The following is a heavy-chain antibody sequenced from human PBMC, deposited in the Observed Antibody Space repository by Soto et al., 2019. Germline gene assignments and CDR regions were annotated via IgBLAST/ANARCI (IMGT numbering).Heavy chain of an antibody. CDR3: ARDGGSGTAVVVTQDRYKYYGMDV. Sequence: EVQLVDSGGDLIQPGGSLRLSCGASGLTVSGNSLSWVRQAPGKGLEWVSYIFTDGSTYYADSVRGTFTISRDNSINTLYLQINNLRDEDTAVYYCARDGGSGTAVVVTQDRYKYYGMDVWGQGTTVTVSS. CDR2: IFTDGST. J-gene: IGHJ6*02. D-gene: IGHD6-19*01. CDR1: GLTVSGNS. V-gene: IGHV3-53*01.